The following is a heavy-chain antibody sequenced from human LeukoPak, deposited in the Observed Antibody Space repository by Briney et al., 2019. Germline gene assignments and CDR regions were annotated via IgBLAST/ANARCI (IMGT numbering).Heavy chain of an antibody. D-gene: IGHD4-17*01. Sequence: PGGSLRLSCAASGFTFSGFAMTWVRQAPGKGLEWVSSISSSGSFEHYADSFKGRFTVSRDNTNNTLFLHMNGLRAEDSATYYCTRDYGARDDWGQGTPVTVSS. V-gene: IGHV3-23*05. J-gene: IGHJ4*02. CDR3: TRDYGARDD. CDR2: ISSSGSFE. CDR1: GFTFSGFA.